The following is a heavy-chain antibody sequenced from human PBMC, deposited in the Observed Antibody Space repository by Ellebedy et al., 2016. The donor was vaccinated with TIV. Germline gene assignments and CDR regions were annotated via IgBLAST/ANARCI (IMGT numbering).Heavy chain of an antibody. D-gene: IGHD3-16*01. V-gene: IGHV3-21*01. CDR1: GFHFSSYN. Sequence: GESLKISCAVSGFHFSSYNMNWIRQAPGKGLEWVSAVNSVSTSMFYADSVKGRFTVSRDNAKNSLYLQMNNLRAEDTAVYYCARAVGSWGTGAPYWGQGTLVTVSS. CDR2: VNSVSTSM. J-gene: IGHJ4*02. CDR3: ARAVGSWGTGAPY.